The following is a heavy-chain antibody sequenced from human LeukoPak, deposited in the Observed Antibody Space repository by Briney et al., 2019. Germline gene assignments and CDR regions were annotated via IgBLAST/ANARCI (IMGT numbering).Heavy chain of an antibody. CDR2: INQDGSRK. V-gene: IGHV3-7*01. Sequence: GGPRRLSCTASGFFSGTWMSWVRRAPGKGLERVASINQDGSRKYYVDSVNGRFTISRDNANNSLSLQMNSLRAEDTAVYYCARQYSGYDPFDYWGQGTLVTVSS. D-gene: IGHD5-12*01. J-gene: IGHJ4*02. CDR1: GFFSGTW. CDR3: ARQYSGYDPFDY.